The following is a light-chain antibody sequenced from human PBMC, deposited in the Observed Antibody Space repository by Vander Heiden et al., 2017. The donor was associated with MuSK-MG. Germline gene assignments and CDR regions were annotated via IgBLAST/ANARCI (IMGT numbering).Light chain of an antibody. Sequence: QSALTQPRPVSGSPGQSVTISCTGTSSDVGGYNYVSWYQQHPGKAPKLMIYDVSKRPSGVPDRFSGSKSGNTASLTISGLQAEDEADYYCCSYAGSYLWVFGGGTKLTVL. V-gene: IGLV2-11*01. J-gene: IGLJ3*02. CDR2: DVS. CDR3: CSYAGSYLWV. CDR1: SSDVGGYNY.